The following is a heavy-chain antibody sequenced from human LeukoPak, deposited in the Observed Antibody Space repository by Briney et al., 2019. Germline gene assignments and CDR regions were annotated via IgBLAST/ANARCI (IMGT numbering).Heavy chain of an antibody. CDR3: ARDMTPDYYGSGSYQSVDY. CDR1: GFTFSSYA. CDR2: ISYDGSNK. D-gene: IGHD3-10*01. J-gene: IGHJ4*02. Sequence: GGSLRLSCAASGFTFSSYAMHWVRQAPSKGLECVAVISYDGSNKYYADSVKGRFTISRDNSKNTLYLQMNSLRAEDTAVYYCARDMTPDYYGSGSYQSVDYWGQGTLVTVSS. V-gene: IGHV3-30-3*01.